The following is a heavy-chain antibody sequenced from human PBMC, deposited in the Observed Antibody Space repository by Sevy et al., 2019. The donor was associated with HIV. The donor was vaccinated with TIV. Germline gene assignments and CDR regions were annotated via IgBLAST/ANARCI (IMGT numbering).Heavy chain of an antibody. CDR1: GCIFSTSP. D-gene: IGHD3-10*01. V-gene: IGHV3-30-3*02. Sequence: VGSLRRSCAASGCIFSTSPIHWVRQAPGKGLECVAILSYDDSDENYADSVKGRFTISRDNSKNTLYLQMNSLRTEDTAVYYCAKDDLGSIDYWGQGTLVTVSS. CDR2: LSYDDSDE. CDR3: AKDDLGSIDY. J-gene: IGHJ4*02.